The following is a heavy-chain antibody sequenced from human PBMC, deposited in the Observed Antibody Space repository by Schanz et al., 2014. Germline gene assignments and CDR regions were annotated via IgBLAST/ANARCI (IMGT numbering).Heavy chain of an antibody. J-gene: IGHJ4*02. Sequence: QVQLAQSGGEVKKPGASVKVSCKASGYTFTSYDINWVRQATGQGLEWMGWMNSKTGNTGYAQRFQGRVTMTRNTSITTAYLELSSLRSGDTAVYYCTKGRTFGRWGQGTLVTVSS. V-gene: IGHV1-8*01. CDR1: GYTFTSYD. CDR2: MNSKTGNT. CDR3: TKGRTFGR. D-gene: IGHD3-16*01.